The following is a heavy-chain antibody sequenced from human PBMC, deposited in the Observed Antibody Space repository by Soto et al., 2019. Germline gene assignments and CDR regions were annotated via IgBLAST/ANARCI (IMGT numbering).Heavy chain of an antibody. D-gene: IGHD3-16*01. CDR1: GYTFTNYW. CDR3: VRPNFGSLTHFDX. J-gene: IGHJ5*02. CDR2: IFPGYSDT. Sequence: SLKISCKAIGYTFTNYWIGWVRQTPGKGLEWMGIIFPGYSDTRYNPYFEGQVTVSADESISTAYLQWKTLKDSNTAMYYCVRPNFGSLTHFDXWGQGTLVTFSX. V-gene: IGHV5-51*01.